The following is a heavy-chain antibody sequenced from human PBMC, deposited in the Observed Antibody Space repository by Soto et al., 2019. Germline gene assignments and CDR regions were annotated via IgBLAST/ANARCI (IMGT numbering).Heavy chain of an antibody. D-gene: IGHD3-3*01. CDR2: ISAYNGNT. J-gene: IGHJ3*02. Sequence: ASVKVSCKASGYTFTSYGISWVRQAPGQGLEWMGWISAYNGNTNYAQKLQGRVTMTTDTSTSTAYMELRSLRSDDTAVYYCARHLLRFLEWSIPEAFDTWGQGTMVTVSS. CDR3: ARHLLRFLEWSIPEAFDT. V-gene: IGHV1-18*04. CDR1: GYTFTSYG.